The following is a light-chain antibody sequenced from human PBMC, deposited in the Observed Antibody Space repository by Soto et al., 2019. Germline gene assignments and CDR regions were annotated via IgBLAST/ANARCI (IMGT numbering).Light chain of an antibody. CDR1: QSVSSY. J-gene: IGKJ1*01. CDR3: QQRSNLPRT. V-gene: IGKV3-11*01. Sequence: EIELTQSPATLSLSPGERATLSCRASQSVSSYLAWYQQKPGQAPRLLIYDASNRATGIPARFSGSGSGTDFTLTISSLEPEDFAVYYCQQRSNLPRTFGQGAKVDFK. CDR2: DAS.